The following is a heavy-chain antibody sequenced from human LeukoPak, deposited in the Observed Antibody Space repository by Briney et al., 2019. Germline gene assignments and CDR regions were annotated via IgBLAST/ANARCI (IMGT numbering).Heavy chain of an antibody. CDR3: AADTPVPLAQVDY. J-gene: IGHJ4*02. V-gene: IGHV3-15*01. CDR2: VRAKTDGGTI. Sequence: GGALRLSCAVSGFTFTNAWMKWVRQAPGKGLKWVGRVRAKTDGGTIEYAAPVKGRFSISRDDSTDTVYLQMNSLKSEDTAVYYCAADTPVPLAQVDYWGQGALVTVSS. D-gene: IGHD2/OR15-2a*01. CDR1: GFTFTNAW.